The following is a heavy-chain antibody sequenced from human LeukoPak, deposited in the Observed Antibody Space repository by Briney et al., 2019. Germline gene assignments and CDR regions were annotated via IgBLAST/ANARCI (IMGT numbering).Heavy chain of an antibody. Sequence: GGSLRLSCAASGFTFSSYAMSWVRQAPGKGLEWVSAISGSGGSTYYADSVKGRFTISRDNSKNTLYLQMNSLRAEDTSVYYCARDPRGSLNYYDSSAPTKYFDYWGQGTLVTVSS. J-gene: IGHJ4*02. V-gene: IGHV3-23*01. CDR2: ISGSGGST. D-gene: IGHD3-22*01. CDR1: GFTFSSYA. CDR3: ARDPRGSLNYYDSSAPTKYFDY.